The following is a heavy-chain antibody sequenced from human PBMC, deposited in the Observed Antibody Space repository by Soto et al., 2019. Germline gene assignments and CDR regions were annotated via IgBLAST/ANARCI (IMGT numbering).Heavy chain of an antibody. Sequence: GGSLRLSCAASGFTFSSYAMSWVRQAPGKGLEWVSAISGSGGSTYYADSVKGRFTISRDNSKNTLYLQMNSLRAEDTAVYYCANPLSPFGGVIVGTASTITYWGQGTLVTVSS. J-gene: IGHJ4*02. CDR2: ISGSGGST. CDR1: GFTFSSYA. V-gene: IGHV3-23*01. CDR3: ANPLSPFGGVIVGTASTITY. D-gene: IGHD3-16*02.